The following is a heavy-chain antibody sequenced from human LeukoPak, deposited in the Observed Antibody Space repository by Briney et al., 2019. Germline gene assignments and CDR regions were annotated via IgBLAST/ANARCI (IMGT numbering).Heavy chain of an antibody. V-gene: IGHV3-21*01. CDR2: ISSSSSYI. J-gene: IGHJ4*02. Sequence: PGGSLRLSCAASGFTFSSYGMHWVRQAPGKGLEWVSSISSSSSYIYYADSVKGRFTISRDNAKNSLYLQMNSLRAEDTAVYYCARGYPSGEFDYWGQGTLVTVSS. CDR1: GFTFSSYG. CDR3: ARGYPSGEFDY. D-gene: IGHD3-10*01.